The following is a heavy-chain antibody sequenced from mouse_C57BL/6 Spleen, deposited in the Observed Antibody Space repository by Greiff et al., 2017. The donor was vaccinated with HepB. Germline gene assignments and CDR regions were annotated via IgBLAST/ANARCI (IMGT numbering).Heavy chain of an antibody. D-gene: IGHD4-1*01. CDR2: ISDGGSYT. CDR3: ARELTGPPYYFDY. Sequence: DVHLVESGGGLVKPGGSLKLSCAASGFTFSSYAMSWVRQTPEKRLEWVATISDGGSYTYYPDNVKGRFTISRDNAKNNLYLQMSHLKSEDTAMYYCARELTGPPYYFDYWGQGTTLTVSS. J-gene: IGHJ2*01. V-gene: IGHV5-4*01. CDR1: GFTFSSYA.